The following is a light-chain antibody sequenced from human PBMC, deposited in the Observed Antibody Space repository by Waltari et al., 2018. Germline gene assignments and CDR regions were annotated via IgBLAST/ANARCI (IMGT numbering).Light chain of an antibody. CDR3: QQYDSSLFT. V-gene: IGKV3-20*01. CDR1: QSVSSWY. Sequence: EIVLTQSPGTLSLSPGERATLSCRASQSVSSWYLAWYQQKPGQAPRLLIYGASSRATGIPDRFSGSWSVTDFTLTISRLEPEDFAVYYCQQYDSSLFTFGPGTKVDIK. J-gene: IGKJ3*01. CDR2: GAS.